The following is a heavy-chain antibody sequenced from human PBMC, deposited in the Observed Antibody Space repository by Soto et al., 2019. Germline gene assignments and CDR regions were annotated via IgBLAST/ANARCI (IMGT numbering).Heavy chain of an antibody. V-gene: IGHV4-59*08. D-gene: IGHD6-13*01. CDR1: GASISSYY. Sequence: QVHLQESGPGLVKPSETLSLTCTVSGASISSYYWTWIRQPPGKGLEWIGYVYYSGSTSYNPSLNSGVTISVDTSKTHFSLNLSYVTAADSAVYYCARLNKAAGTDYGGQGTLVTVSS. CDR3: ARLNKAAGTDY. J-gene: IGHJ4*02. CDR2: VYYSGST.